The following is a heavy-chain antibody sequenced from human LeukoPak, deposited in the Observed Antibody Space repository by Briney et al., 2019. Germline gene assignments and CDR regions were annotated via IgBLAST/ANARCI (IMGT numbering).Heavy chain of an antibody. Sequence: GGSLRLYCAGSGFTFSRYWLGWLGPAQGKGLVWVANINEDGREKSYVDSVKGRFTISRVNAKNSLYLQMNSVRAEDQTVYYCATSKRTSGRYGNSFDNWGQGTMVTVSS. CDR3: ATSKRTSGRYGNSFDN. J-gene: IGHJ3*02. V-gene: IGHV3-7*01. CDR2: INEDGREK. D-gene: IGHD6-19*01. CDR1: GFTFSRYW.